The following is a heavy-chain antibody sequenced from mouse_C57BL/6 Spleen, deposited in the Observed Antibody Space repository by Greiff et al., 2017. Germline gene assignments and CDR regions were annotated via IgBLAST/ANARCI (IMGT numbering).Heavy chain of an antibody. V-gene: IGHV1-64*01. CDR1: GYTFTSYW. D-gene: IGHD2-3*01. J-gene: IGHJ3*01. Sequence: QVQLQQPGAELVKPGASVKLSCKASGYTFTSYWMHWVKQRPGQGLEWIGMIHPNSGSTNYNEKFKSKATLTVDKSSSTAYMQLSSLTSEDSAVYYCARSPPDCYYLAWFAYWGQGTLVTVSA. CDR2: IHPNSGST. CDR3: ARSPPDCYYLAWFAY.